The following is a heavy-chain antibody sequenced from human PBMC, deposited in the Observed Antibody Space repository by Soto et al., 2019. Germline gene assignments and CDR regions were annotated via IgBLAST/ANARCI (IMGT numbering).Heavy chain of an antibody. CDR1: GDSVSSNSAA. CDR2: TYYRSKWYN. J-gene: IGHJ6*02. CDR3: ARDSCIQLWLRGYGMDV. D-gene: IGHD5-18*01. V-gene: IGHV6-1*01. Sequence: PSQTLSLTCAISGDSVSSNSAAWNWIRQSPSRGLEWLGRTYYRSKWYNDYAVSVKSRITINPDTSKNQFSLQLNSVTPEDTAVYYCARDSCIQLWLRGYGMDVWGQGTTVTVSS.